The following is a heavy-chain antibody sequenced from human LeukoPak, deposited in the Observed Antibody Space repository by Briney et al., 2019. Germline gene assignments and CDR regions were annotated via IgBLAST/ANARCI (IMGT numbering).Heavy chain of an antibody. V-gene: IGHV4-59*01. CDR3: ARNGGYSYGPFDY. CDR2: IYYSGST. J-gene: IGHJ4*02. Sequence: PSETLSLTCTVSGGSISSYYWSWIRQPPGKGLEWIGYIYYSGSTNYNPSLKSRVTISVDTSKNQFSLKLSSVTAADTAVYYCARNGGYSYGPFDYWGQGTLVTVSP. D-gene: IGHD5-18*01. CDR1: GGSISSYY.